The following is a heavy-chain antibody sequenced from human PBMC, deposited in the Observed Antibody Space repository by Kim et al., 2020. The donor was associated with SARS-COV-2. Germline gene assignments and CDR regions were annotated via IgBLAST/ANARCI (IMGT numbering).Heavy chain of an antibody. V-gene: IGHV6-1*01. Sequence: DYAVSVKSRITITPDTSKNQFSRQLNSVTPEDTAVYYCARGLWFYYYGMDVWGQGTTVTVSS. J-gene: IGHJ6*02. CDR3: ARGLWFYYYGMDV. D-gene: IGHD5-18*01.